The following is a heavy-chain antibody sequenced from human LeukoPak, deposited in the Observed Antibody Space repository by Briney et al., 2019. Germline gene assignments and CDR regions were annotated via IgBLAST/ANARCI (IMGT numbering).Heavy chain of an antibody. CDR2: INPNSGGT. CDR1: GYTFTGYY. D-gene: IGHD6-19*01. V-gene: IGHV1-2*02. CDR3: ARGRQWLDNYDAFDI. J-gene: IGHJ3*02. Sequence: GASVKVSCKASGYTFTGYYMHWVRQAPGQGLEWMGWINPNSGGTNYAQKFQGRVTMTRDTSISTAYMELSRLRSDDTAVYYCARGRQWLDNYDAFDIWGQGTMVTVSS.